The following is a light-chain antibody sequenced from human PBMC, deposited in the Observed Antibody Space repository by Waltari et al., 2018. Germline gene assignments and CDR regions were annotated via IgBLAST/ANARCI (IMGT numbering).Light chain of an antibody. V-gene: IGLV4-69*01. J-gene: IGLJ3*02. CDR1: SGHSSYA. CDR3: QTWGVGTWV. Sequence: QLVVTQSPSASASPGVSVKLTCTLSSGHSSYAIAWHQQQPQKGPRFLIKGFSNGTLIMGDGIPDRFSGSTSGAERYLIISSRQSEDEADYYCQTWGVGTWVFGGGTKLTVL. CDR2: GFSNGTL.